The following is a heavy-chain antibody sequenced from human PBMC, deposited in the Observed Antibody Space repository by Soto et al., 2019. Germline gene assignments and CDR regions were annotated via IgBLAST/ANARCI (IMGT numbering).Heavy chain of an antibody. J-gene: IGHJ3*02. Sequence: SVKVSCKASGGTFSSYSISWVRQAPGQGLEWMGGIIPIFGTANYAQKFQGRVTITADESTSTAYMELSSLRSEDTAVYYCVREKVGLLTVAFDIWGQGTMVTVSS. CDR1: GGTFSSYS. D-gene: IGHD1-26*01. CDR3: VREKVGLLTVAFDI. CDR2: IIPIFGTA. V-gene: IGHV1-69*13.